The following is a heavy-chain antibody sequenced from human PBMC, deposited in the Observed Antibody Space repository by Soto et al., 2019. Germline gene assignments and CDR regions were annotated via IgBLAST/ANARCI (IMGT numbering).Heavy chain of an antibody. CDR1: GYTFTSYG. V-gene: IGHV1-18*01. CDR3: ARDLLNCSSTSCLKNFDY. D-gene: IGHD2-2*01. J-gene: IGHJ4*02. CDR2: ISAYNGNT. Sequence: ASVKVSCKASGYTFTSYGISWVRQAPGQGLEWMGWISAYNGNTNYAQKLQGRVTMTTDTSTSTAYMELRSLRSDDTAVYYCARDLLNCSSTSCLKNFDYWGQGTLVTVSS.